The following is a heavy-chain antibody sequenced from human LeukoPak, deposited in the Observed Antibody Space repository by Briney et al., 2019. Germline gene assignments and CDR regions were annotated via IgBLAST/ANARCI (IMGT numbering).Heavy chain of an antibody. V-gene: IGHV3-23*01. Sequence: GGSLRLSCAASGFTFSSYAMSWVRQAPGKGLEWVSGISGSGGSTYYADSVKGRFTISRDNPKNTVYVQMNSLRAEDTAVYYCANRPYSSSWFFDYWGQGTLVTVSS. CDR3: ANRPYSSSWFFDY. CDR1: GFTFSSYA. D-gene: IGHD6-13*01. J-gene: IGHJ4*02. CDR2: ISGSGGST.